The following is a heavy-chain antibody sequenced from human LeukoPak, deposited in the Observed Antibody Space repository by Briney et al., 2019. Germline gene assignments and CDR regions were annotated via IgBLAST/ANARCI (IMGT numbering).Heavy chain of an antibody. CDR1: GGSFSGYY. J-gene: IGHJ5*02. D-gene: IGHD3-10*01. Sequence: SETLSLTCAVYGGSFSGYYWSWIRQPPGKGLEWIGEINHSGSTNYNPSLKSRVTISLDTSKNHFSLKLSSVTAADTAVYYCARGAYFYGSGINWFDPWGQGTLITVSS. CDR2: INHSGST. V-gene: IGHV4-34*01. CDR3: ARGAYFYGSGINWFDP.